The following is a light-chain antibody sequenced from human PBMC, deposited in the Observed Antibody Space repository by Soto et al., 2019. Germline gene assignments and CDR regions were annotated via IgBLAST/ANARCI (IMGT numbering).Light chain of an antibody. CDR3: QRYISAPFT. J-gene: IGKJ3*01. CDR1: QGISNY. Sequence: DMQKTQSPSSLSASVGDRVTITCRATQGISNYLAWYQQKPGKVPKLLIYAASTLQSGVPSRFSGSGSGTDFTLTFSSLQPEDVATYYCQRYISAPFTFGPGTNVHIK. CDR2: AAS. V-gene: IGKV1-27*01.